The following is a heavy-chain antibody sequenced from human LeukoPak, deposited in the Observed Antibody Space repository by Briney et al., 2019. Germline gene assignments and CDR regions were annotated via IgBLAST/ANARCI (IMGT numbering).Heavy chain of an antibody. CDR1: GFSFTTYA. D-gene: IGHD2/OR15-2a*01. Sequence: GGSLRLSCAPSGFSFTTYAMSWVRQAPGKGLEWVSAISGSGDSTYYADSVKGRFTISRDNSKNTLYLQVNSLRAEDTAVYYCAKAHYIHFLDYWGQGTLVTASS. V-gene: IGHV3-23*01. J-gene: IGHJ4*02. CDR2: ISGSGDST. CDR3: AKAHYIHFLDY.